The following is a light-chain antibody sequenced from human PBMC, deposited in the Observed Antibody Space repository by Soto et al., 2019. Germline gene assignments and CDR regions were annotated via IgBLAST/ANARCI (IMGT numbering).Light chain of an antibody. J-gene: IGLJ3*02. V-gene: IGLV1-47*01. Sequence: QSVLTQPPSASGTPGQRVTISCSGGSSNIGSRSVHWFQQLPGTAPKLLIYKDTQRPSGVPDRFSGSKSGPSASLAISGLRSDDEADYYCSAWDASLRAWVFGGGTKLTVL. CDR1: SSNIGSRS. CDR2: KDT. CDR3: SAWDASLRAWV.